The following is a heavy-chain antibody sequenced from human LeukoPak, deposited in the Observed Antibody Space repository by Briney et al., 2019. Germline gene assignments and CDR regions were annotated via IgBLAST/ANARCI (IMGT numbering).Heavy chain of an antibody. CDR2: ISSSSSYI. V-gene: IGHV3-21*01. Sequence: PGTSLRLSCAASGFTFSSYSMNWVRQAPGKGLEWVSSISSSSSYIYYADSVKGRFTISRDNAKNSLYLQMNSLRAEGTAVYYCARDFPVEMATSDYWGQGTLVTVSS. CDR1: GFTFSSYS. D-gene: IGHD5-24*01. J-gene: IGHJ4*02. CDR3: ARDFPVEMATSDY.